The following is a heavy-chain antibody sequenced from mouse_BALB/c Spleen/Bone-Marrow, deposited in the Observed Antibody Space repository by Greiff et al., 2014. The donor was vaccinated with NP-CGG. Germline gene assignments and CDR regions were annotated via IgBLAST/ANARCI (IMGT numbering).Heavy chain of an antibody. CDR3: ARDVPLYDVGYFDY. V-gene: IGHV5-17*02. Sequence: EVHLVESGGGLVQPGGSRKLSCAASGFTFSSFGMHWVRQAPEKGLEWVAYISSGSSTIYYADTVKGRFTISRDNPKNTLSLQMTSLRSEDTAMYYCARDVPLYDVGYFDYWGQGTTLTVSS. CDR1: GFTFSSFG. J-gene: IGHJ2*01. CDR2: ISSGSSTI. D-gene: IGHD2-14*01.